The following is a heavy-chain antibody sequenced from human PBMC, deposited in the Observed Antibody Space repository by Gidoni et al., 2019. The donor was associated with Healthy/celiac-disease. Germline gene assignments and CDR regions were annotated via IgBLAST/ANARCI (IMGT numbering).Heavy chain of an antibody. CDR3: TTERSTYYDFWSGAAPDY. D-gene: IGHD3-3*01. CDR2: IKSKTDGGTT. V-gene: IGHV3-15*01. Sequence: EVQLVESGGGLVKPGGSLRLSCAASGFTFSNAWMSWVRQAPGKGLEWVGRIKSKTDGGTTDYAAPVKGRFTISRDDSKNTLYLQMNSLKTEDTAVYYCTTERSTYYDFWSGAAPDYWGQGTLVTVSS. CDR1: GFTFSNAW. J-gene: IGHJ4*02.